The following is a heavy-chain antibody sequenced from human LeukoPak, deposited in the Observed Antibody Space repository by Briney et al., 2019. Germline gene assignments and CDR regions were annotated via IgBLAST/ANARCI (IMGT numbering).Heavy chain of an antibody. CDR2: INHSGST. D-gene: IGHD3-3*01. CDR1: GGSFSGYY. V-gene: IGHV4-34*01. J-gene: IGHJ4*02. Sequence: SETLSLTCAVYGGSFSGYYWSWIRQPPGKGLGWIGEINHSGSTNYNPSLKSRVTISVYTSKNQFSLKLSSVTAADTAVYYCARVGGVERDYWGQGTLVTVSS. CDR3: ARVGGVERDY.